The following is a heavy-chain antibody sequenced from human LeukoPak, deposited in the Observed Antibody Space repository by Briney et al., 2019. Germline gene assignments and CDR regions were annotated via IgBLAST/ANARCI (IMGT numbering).Heavy chain of an antibody. V-gene: IGHV1-69*06. CDR2: IIPIFGTA. D-gene: IGHD6-13*01. Sequence: VASVKVSCKASGGTFSSYAISWVRQAPGQGLEWMGGIIPIFGTANYAQKFQGRVTITADKSTSTAYMELSSLRSEDKAVYYCARGNSSSWYNLDYWGQGTLVTVSS. CDR3: ARGNSSSWYNLDY. CDR1: GGTFSSYA. J-gene: IGHJ4*02.